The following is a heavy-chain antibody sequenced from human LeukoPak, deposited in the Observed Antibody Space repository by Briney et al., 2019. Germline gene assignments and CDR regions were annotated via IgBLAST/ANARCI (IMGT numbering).Heavy chain of an antibody. CDR2: IIPIFGTA. Sequence: SVKVSCKASGYTFTSYYMHWVRQAPGQGLEWMGGIIPIFGTANCAQKFQGRVTITADKSTSTAYMELSSLRSEDTAVYYCARDRLRSYGYLDYWGQGTLVTVSS. CDR1: GYTFTSYY. D-gene: IGHD5-18*01. J-gene: IGHJ4*02. CDR3: ARDRLRSYGYLDY. V-gene: IGHV1-69*06.